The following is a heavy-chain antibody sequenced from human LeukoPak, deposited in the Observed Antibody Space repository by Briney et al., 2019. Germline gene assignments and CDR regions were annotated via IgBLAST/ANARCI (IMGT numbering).Heavy chain of an antibody. CDR1: KFTFSHFG. CDR3: AKDAQRGFDYSNSLEN. Sequence: GGSLRVSCVASKFTFSHFGMHWVRQAPGKGREWVAVIWNDGSNQYYADSVKGRFTVSRDNSQNTLYLQMNNLRPEDTAVYYCAKDAQRGFDYSNSLENWGQGTLVTVSS. V-gene: IGHV3-33*06. D-gene: IGHD4-11*01. CDR2: IWNDGSNQ. J-gene: IGHJ4*02.